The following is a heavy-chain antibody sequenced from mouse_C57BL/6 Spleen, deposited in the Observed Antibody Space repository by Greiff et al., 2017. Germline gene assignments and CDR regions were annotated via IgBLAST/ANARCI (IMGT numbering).Heavy chain of an antibody. CDR2: IDPEDGDT. J-gene: IGHJ2*01. D-gene: IGHD1-1*01. Sequence: VQLQQSGAELVKPGASVKLSCTASGFNITDYYMHWVKQRTEQGLEWIGRIDPEDGDTKYAPKFQGKDTLTADTSSNTAYLQLSSLTSEDTAVYYCARPYDNGSSSLFGYWGQGTTLKVSS. CDR1: GFNITDYY. V-gene: IGHV14-2*01. CDR3: ARPYDNGSSSLFGY.